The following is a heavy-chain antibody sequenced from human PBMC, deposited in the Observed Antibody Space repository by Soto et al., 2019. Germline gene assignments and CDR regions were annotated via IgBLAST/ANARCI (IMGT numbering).Heavy chain of an antibody. D-gene: IGHD1-26*01. Sequence: SETLSLTCSVSGGSFSSDSFIWSWVRQFPGKGLEWIGYINYSGTTYYNPSLRSRITMSVDTSKNQFSLNLSSVTAADTAVYYCARDHKWDGMDVWGQGTTVTV. CDR3: ARDHKWDGMDV. CDR2: INYSGTT. CDR1: GGSFSSDSFI. J-gene: IGHJ6*02. V-gene: IGHV4-31*03.